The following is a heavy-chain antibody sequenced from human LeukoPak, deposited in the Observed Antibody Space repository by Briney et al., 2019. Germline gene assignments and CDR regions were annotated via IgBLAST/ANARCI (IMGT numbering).Heavy chain of an antibody. J-gene: IGHJ4*02. CDR3: ARSYDSSGYRRPLDY. CDR1: GFTFSTYI. Sequence: GGSLRLSCAASGFTFSTYIMNWVRQTPGKGLEWVSSIGTSTSYIYYADSVKGRFTISRDNAKNSLYLEMNSLRAEDTAVYYCARSYDSSGYRRPLDYWGQGTLVTVSS. V-gene: IGHV3-21*01. D-gene: IGHD3-22*01. CDR2: IGTSTSYI.